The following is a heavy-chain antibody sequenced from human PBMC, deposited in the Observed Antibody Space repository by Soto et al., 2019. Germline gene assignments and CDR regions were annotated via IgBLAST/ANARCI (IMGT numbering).Heavy chain of an antibody. D-gene: IGHD3-3*01. CDR1: GFTFSSYD. J-gene: IGHJ4*02. Sequence: PGGSLRLSCAASGFTFSSYDMHWVRQATGKGLEWVSAIGTAGDTYYPGSVKGRFTISRENAKNSLYLQMNSLRAGDTAVYYCARGYYDFWSGYHYYDYWGQGTLVTVSS. CDR2: IGTAGDT. CDR3: ARGYYDFWSGYHYYDY. V-gene: IGHV3-13*01.